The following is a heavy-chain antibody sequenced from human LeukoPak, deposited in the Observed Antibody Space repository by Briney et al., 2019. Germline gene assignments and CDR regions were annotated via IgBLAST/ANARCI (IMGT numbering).Heavy chain of an antibody. D-gene: IGHD4-17*01. CDR1: GFSFKSFA. CDR2: ISYDGSNT. V-gene: IGHV3-30-3*01. Sequence: PGGSLRLSCTASGFSFKSFAMHWVRQAPGKGPEWVAVISYDGSNTQYTDSVKGRFTISRDNSENTLYLQIKSLRAEDTAVYYCARSAGDPHAFDIWGQGTMVTVSS. J-gene: IGHJ3*02. CDR3: ARSAGDPHAFDI.